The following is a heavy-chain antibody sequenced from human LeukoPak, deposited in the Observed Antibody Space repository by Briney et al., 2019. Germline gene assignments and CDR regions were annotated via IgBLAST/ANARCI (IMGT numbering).Heavy chain of an antibody. V-gene: IGHV1-18*01. CDR3: ARDEAADYYDSSGAADAFDI. CDR2: ISAYNGNT. D-gene: IGHD3-22*01. J-gene: IGHJ3*02. Sequence: ASVKVSCKASGYTFTSYGISWVRQAPGQGLEWMGWISAYNGNTNYAQKLQGRVTMTTDTSASTAYMELRSLRSDDTAVYYCARDEAADYYDSSGAADAFDIWGQGTMVTVSS. CDR1: GYTFTSYG.